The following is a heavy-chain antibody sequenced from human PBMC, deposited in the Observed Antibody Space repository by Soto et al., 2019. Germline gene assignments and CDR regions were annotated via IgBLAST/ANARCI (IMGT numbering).Heavy chain of an antibody. D-gene: IGHD1-26*01. Sequence: EVQLVESGGGLVRPGGSRRLSCAASGFTFSSYWIHWVRQAPGKGLVWVSRIHSDGRRTTYAEFVEGRFIISRDNARNTVDLQMNSVRVEDTAVYYCARGDRGAFDLWGQGTVVTVSS. CDR3: ARGDRGAFDL. CDR2: IHSDGRRT. V-gene: IGHV3-74*01. CDR1: GFTFSSYW. J-gene: IGHJ3*01.